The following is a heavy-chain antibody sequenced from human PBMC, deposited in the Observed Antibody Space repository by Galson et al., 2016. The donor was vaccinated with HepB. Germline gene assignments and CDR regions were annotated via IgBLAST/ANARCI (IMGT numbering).Heavy chain of an antibody. CDR3: ATFAGEKQLTPGAFDI. CDR1: GFTFSDYY. CDR2: ISTSSNYT. D-gene: IGHD3-16*01. J-gene: IGHJ3*02. Sequence: SLRLSCAASGFTFSDYYMSWIRQAPGKGLEWVSYISTSSNYTNYADSVKGRFTISRDNAKNSLHLQMNSLRAEDTAVYYCATFAGEKQLTPGAFDIWGHGTMVTVAS. V-gene: IGHV3-11*03.